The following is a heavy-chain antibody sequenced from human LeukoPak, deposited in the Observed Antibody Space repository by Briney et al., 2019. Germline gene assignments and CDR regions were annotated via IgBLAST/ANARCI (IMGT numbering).Heavy chain of an antibody. D-gene: IGHD3-10*01. CDR2: ISYDGSNK. J-gene: IGHJ4*02. V-gene: IGHV3-30-3*01. CDR3: AKTQDSESGFFDY. Sequence: PGRSLRLSCAASGFTFSSYAMHWVRQAPGKGLEWVAVISYDGSNKYYADSVKGRFTISRDNSKNTLSLEMNSLRAEDTAVYYCAKTQDSESGFFDYWGQGTLVTVSS. CDR1: GFTFSSYA.